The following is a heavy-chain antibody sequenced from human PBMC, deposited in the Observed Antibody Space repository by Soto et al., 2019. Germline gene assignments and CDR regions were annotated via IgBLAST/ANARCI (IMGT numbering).Heavy chain of an antibody. V-gene: IGHV3-23*01. Sequence: GGSLRLSCAASGFTFDTYAMSWVRQAPGRALEWVSGISGRDLSTYYADSVKGRFTISRDNSKSTLYLQMNSLRAEDTAVYYCAKEMGYCFDYWGQGALVTVSS. J-gene: IGHJ4*02. CDR1: GFTFDTYA. CDR2: ISGRDLST. CDR3: AKEMGYCFDY. D-gene: IGHD3-16*01.